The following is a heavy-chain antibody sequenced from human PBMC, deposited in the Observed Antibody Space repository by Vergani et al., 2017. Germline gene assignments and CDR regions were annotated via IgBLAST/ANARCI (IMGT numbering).Heavy chain of an antibody. CDR2: INTNTGNP. J-gene: IGHJ5*02. Sequence: QVQLVQSGSELKKPGASVKVSCKASGYTFTSYAMNWVRQAPGQGLEWMGWINTNTGNPTYAQGFTGRFVFSLDTSVSTAYLQISSLKAEDTAVYYCARGLQPFRSSIAAHNWFDPWGQGTLVTVSS. D-gene: IGHD6-6*01. V-gene: IGHV7-4-1*02. CDR3: ARGLQPFRSSIAAHNWFDP. CDR1: GYTFTSYA.